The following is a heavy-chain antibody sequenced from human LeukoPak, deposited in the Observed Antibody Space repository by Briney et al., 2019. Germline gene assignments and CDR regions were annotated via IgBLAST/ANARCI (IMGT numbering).Heavy chain of an antibody. CDR1: GGSFSGYY. D-gene: IGHD3-10*01. Sequence: SETLSLTCAVYGGSFSGYYWSWIRQPPGKGLEWIGYIYYSGSTNYNPSLKSRVTISVDTSKNQFSLKLSSVAAADTAVYYCARVEPGGYFDYWGQGTLVTVSS. V-gene: IGHV4-59*01. CDR3: ARVEPGGYFDY. J-gene: IGHJ4*02. CDR2: IYYSGST.